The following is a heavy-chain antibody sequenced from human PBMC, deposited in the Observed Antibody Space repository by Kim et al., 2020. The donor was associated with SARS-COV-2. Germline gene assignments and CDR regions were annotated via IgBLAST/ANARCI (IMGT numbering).Heavy chain of an antibody. D-gene: IGHD2-2*01. CDR2: IYSGGGT. CDR3: ARETSDRHIDH. J-gene: IGHJ4*02. V-gene: IGHV3-53*01. CDR1: GLTVSSNH. Sequence: GGSLRLSCAASGLTVSSNHISWVRQAPAKGLEWVSIIYSGGGTYYADSVKGRFTISRDSSKNTVYLQMDSLRAEDTALYYCARETSDRHIDHWGQGTLVTVSS.